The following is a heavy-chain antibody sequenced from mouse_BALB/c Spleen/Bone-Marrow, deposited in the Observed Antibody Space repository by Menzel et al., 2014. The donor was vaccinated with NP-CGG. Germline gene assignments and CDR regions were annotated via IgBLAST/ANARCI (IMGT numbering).Heavy chain of an antibody. CDR2: IDPEYGDT. J-gene: IGHJ3*01. Sequence: EVLLVESGAELVKPGATVKLSCTASGFNIKDTYMHWVKQRPEQGLEWIGWIDPEYGDTEYAPKFQGKATMTADTSSNTAYLQLSSLTSEDTAVYYCAGSTMISAWFAYWGQGTLVTVSA. D-gene: IGHD2-4*01. CDR1: GFNIKDTY. CDR3: AGSTMISAWFAY. V-gene: IGHV14-1*01.